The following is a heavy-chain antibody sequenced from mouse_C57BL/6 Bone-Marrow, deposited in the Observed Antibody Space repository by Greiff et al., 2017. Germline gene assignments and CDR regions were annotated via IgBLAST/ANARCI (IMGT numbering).Heavy chain of an antibody. J-gene: IGHJ4*01. D-gene: IGHD2-5*01. CDR3: ARLRAYYSNLYAMDY. CDR1: GYTFTDYY. V-gene: IGHV1-26*01. CDR2: ITPNNGGT. Sequence: VQLKQSGPELVKPGASVKISCKASGYTFTDYYMNWVKQSHGKSLEWIGDITPNNGGTSYNQKFKGKATLTVDKSSSTAYMELRSLTSEDSAVYYCARLRAYYSNLYAMDYWGQGTSVTVSS.